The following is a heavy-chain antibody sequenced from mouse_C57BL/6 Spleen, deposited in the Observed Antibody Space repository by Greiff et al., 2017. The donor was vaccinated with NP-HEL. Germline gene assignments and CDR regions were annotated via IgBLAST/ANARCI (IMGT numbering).Heavy chain of an antibody. V-gene: IGHV1-54*01. J-gene: IGHJ3*01. D-gene: IGHD2-4*01. CDR2: INPGSGGT. Sequence: QVQLQQSGAELVRPGTSVKVYCEASGYAFTNYLIEWVKQRPGQGLEWIGVINPGSGGTNYNEKFKGKATLTADKSSSTAYMQLSSLTSEDSAVYFCAYDYEGFAYWGQGTLVTVSA. CDR3: AYDYEGFAY. CDR1: GYAFTNYL.